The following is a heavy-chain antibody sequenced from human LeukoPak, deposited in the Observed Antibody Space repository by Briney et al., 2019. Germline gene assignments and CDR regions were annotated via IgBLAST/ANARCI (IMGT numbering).Heavy chain of an antibody. CDR3: ARHLRWRTSFSPFDY. CDR2: INHSENT. CDR1: GGSFSGYY. V-gene: IGHV4-34*01. Sequence: SETLSLTCAVYGGSFSGYYWSWIRQPLGKGLEWIGEINHSENTDYNPSLKSRVTISVDTPKNQLSLKLSSVTAADTAVYYCARHLRWRTSFSPFDYWGQGTLVTVSS. J-gene: IGHJ4*02. D-gene: IGHD3/OR15-3a*01.